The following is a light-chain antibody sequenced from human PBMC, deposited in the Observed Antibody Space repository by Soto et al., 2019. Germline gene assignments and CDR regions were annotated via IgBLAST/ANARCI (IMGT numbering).Light chain of an antibody. Sequence: EIVLPQSPVTLSLSPGERATLSCRASQSVDSKYLAWSQQKPGQAPRLVIYGASTRATSFPARFSGSGSGTDFTLTISSLQSEDFAVYYCQQYNNWPWTFGQGTKVDI. V-gene: IGKV3-15*01. J-gene: IGKJ1*01. CDR3: QQYNNWPWT. CDR2: GAS. CDR1: QSVDSKY.